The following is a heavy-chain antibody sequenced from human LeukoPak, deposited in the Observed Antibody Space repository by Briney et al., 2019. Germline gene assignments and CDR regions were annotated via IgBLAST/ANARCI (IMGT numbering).Heavy chain of an antibody. CDR1: GFTFSSYS. J-gene: IGHJ4*02. V-gene: IGHV3-23*01. Sequence: GGSLRLSCAAPGFTFSSYSMNWVRQAPGKGLEWVSAISGSGGSTYYADSVKGRFTISRDNSKNTLNLQMNSLRAEDTAVYFCAKARRGTTIDSTYWGQGTLVTVSS. CDR3: AKARRGTTIDSTY. D-gene: IGHD1-26*01. CDR2: ISGSGGST.